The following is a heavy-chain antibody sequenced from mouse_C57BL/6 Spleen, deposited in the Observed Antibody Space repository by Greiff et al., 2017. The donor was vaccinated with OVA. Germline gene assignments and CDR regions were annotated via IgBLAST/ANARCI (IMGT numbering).Heavy chain of an antibody. CDR1: GYAFSSYW. J-gene: IGHJ2*01. V-gene: IGHV1-80*01. D-gene: IGHD3-3*01. CDR2: IYPGDGDT. Sequence: VQLQESGAELVKPGASVKISCKASGYAFSSYWMNWVKQRPGKGLEWIGQIYPGDGDTNYNGKFKGKATLTADKSSSTAYMQLSSLTSEDSAVYFCARRDPVGYFDYWGQGTTLTVSS. CDR3: ARRDPVGYFDY.